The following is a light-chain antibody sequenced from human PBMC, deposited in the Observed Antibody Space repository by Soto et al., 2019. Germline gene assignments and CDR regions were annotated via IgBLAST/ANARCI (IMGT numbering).Light chain of an antibody. CDR1: NSDIGGYNY. Sequence: QSVLTQPASVSGSPGQSITISCTGTNSDIGGYNYVSWYQQHPGKAPKLMIYDVSNRPSGVSYRFSGSKSGNPASLTISGLQAEDEADYYCSSYTSRSTLGVFGGGTTLTVL. CDR2: DVS. J-gene: IGLJ2*01. V-gene: IGLV2-14*03. CDR3: SSYTSRSTLGV.